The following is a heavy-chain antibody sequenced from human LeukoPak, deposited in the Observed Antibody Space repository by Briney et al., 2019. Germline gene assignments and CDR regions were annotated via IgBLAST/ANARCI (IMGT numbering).Heavy chain of an antibody. CDR1: GYTFTSYI. J-gene: IGHJ6*03. CDR3: ARNRRVIREKYYYYYYYMDV. V-gene: IGHV1-18*01. CDR2: INTYNGNT. Sequence: ASVKVSCKASGYTFTSYIMSWVRQAPGQGLEWMGWINTYNGNTDYAQRVQGRVTMTTDTATSTAYMELSSLRSEDTAVYYCARNRRVIREKYYYYYYYMDVWGKGTTVTVSS. D-gene: IGHD2-21*01.